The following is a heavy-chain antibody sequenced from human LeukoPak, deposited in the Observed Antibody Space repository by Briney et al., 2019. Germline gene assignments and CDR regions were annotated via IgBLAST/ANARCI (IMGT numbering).Heavy chain of an antibody. Sequence: GRSLRLSCAASGFTFSSYAMHWVRQAPGKGLEWVAVISYDGSNKYYADSVKGRFTISRDNSKNTLYLQMNSLRAEDTAVYYCAKDGNVWYYDFWSTDIHDAFDIWGQGTMVTVSS. J-gene: IGHJ3*02. CDR1: GFTFSSYA. CDR3: AKDGNVWYYDFWSTDIHDAFDI. D-gene: IGHD3-3*01. V-gene: IGHV3-30-3*01. CDR2: ISYDGSNK.